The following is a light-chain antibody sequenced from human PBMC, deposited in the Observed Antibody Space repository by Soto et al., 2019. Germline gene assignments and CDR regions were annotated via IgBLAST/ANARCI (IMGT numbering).Light chain of an antibody. Sequence: QSVLTQPPSASGTPGQRVTISASGSSSNIGSNTVSGYQQVPGTAPKLLIYDNDERPSGVPGRFSGSKSGTSASLAISGIQSEDEADYYCATWDDSRTGYVFGPGTKLTVL. CDR1: SSNIGSNT. J-gene: IGLJ1*01. V-gene: IGLV1-44*01. CDR2: DND. CDR3: ATWDDSRTGYV.